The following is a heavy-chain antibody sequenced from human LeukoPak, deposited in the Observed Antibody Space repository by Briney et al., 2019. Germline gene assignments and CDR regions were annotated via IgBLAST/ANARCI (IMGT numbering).Heavy chain of an antibody. CDR3: SRLYGSGSVYDY. D-gene: IGHD3-10*01. J-gene: IGHJ4*02. CDR1: GYTFTGYY. CDR2: ISPNSGDT. Sequence: ASVKVSCKASGYTFTGYYMHWVRQAPGQGLECMGWISPNSGDTNYAQKFEGRVTMTRDTSISTAYMELSSLTSDDTAVYYCSRLYGSGSVYDYWGQGTLVTVSS. V-gene: IGHV1-2*02.